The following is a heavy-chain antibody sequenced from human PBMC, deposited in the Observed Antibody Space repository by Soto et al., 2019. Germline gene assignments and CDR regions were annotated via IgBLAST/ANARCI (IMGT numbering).Heavy chain of an antibody. Sequence: EVQVVESGGGLVQPGGSLRLSCAASGFTFTSYWMTWVRQAPGRGLEWVANINKDGSEKSYVDSVKGRFTISRDNAKSSLYLQMTTLRADDTDVYNCVREIASRLWGKGTTVIVSS. CDR3: VREIASRL. D-gene: IGHD2-21*01. V-gene: IGHV3-7*01. J-gene: IGHJ6*04. CDR2: INKDGSEK. CDR1: GFTFTSYW.